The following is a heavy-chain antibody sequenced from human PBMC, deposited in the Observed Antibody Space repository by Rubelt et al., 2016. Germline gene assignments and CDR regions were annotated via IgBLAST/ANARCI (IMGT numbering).Heavy chain of an antibody. Sequence: QVQLVQSGNEVTKPGASVRVSCKASGYTFTSHYITWVRQAPGQGLEWMGVLNPSGGSTSYAQKFQGRVTMTRDTSMSTIYMWLSSLRSEDTAVYYCARGGGGIVAGERMDVWGQGTTVTVSS. V-gene: IGHV1-46*03. CDR3: ARGGGGIVAGERMDV. D-gene: IGHD3-22*01. J-gene: IGHJ6*02. CDR2: LNPSGGST. CDR1: GYTFTSHY.